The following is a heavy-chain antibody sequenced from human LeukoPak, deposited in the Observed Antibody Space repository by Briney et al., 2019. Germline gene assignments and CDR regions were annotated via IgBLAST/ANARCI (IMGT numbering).Heavy chain of an antibody. CDR3: TTDIYIVVVVAASG. D-gene: IGHD2-15*01. Sequence: AGGSLRLSCAASGFTVSSNYMSWVRQAPGKGLEWVGRIKSKTDGGTTDYAAPVKGRFTISRDDSKNMLYLQMNSLKTEDTAVYYCTTDIYIVVVVAASGWGQGTLVTVSS. V-gene: IGHV3-15*01. CDR2: IKSKTDGGTT. CDR1: GFTVSSNY. J-gene: IGHJ4*02.